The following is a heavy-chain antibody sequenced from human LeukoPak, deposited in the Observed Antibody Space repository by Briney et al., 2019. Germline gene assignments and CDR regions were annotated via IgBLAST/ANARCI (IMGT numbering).Heavy chain of an antibody. D-gene: IGHD2-8*02. CDR3: ARVPLPRTEHYFDY. CDR2: INPNSGGT. J-gene: IGHJ4*02. V-gene: IGHV1-2*02. Sequence: GASVKVSCKASGYTFTGYYLHWVRQAPGQGLEWMGWINPNSGGTNYAQKFQGRVTMTRDTSISTAYMELSSLRSDDTAVYYCARVPLPRTEHYFDYWGQGTLVTVSS. CDR1: GYTFTGYY.